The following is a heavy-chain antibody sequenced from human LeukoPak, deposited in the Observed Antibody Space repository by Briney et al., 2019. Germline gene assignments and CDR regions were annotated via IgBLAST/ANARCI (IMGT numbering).Heavy chain of an antibody. V-gene: IGHV3-48*03. CDR2: ISGSAATI. J-gene: IGHJ4*02. Sequence: GGSLRLSCAASGFTFSNYEMNWVRQAPGKGLEWVSLISGSAATIYYADSVQGRFTISRDNARNSLYLQMNSLRAEDTAVYYCARAITTTAPFDYWGQGTLVTVSS. CDR1: GFTFSNYE. CDR3: ARAITTTAPFDY. D-gene: IGHD1-1*01.